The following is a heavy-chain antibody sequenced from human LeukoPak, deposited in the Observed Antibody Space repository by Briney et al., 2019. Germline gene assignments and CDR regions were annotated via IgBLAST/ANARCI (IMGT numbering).Heavy chain of an antibody. CDR3: ARGPYSSNWYVDY. V-gene: IGHV3-23*01. CDR2: ISGSGGST. CDR1: GFTFDDYA. D-gene: IGHD6-13*01. J-gene: IGHJ4*02. Sequence: GGSLRLSCAASGFTFDDYAMSWVRQAPGKGLEWVSAISGSGGSTYYADSVKGRFTISRDNSKNTLYLQMNSLRAEDTAVYYCARGPYSSNWYVDYWGQGTLVTVAS.